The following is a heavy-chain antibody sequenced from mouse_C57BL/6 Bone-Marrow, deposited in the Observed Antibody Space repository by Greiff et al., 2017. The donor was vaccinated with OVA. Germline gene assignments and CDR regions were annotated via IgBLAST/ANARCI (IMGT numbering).Heavy chain of an antibody. V-gene: IGHV5-9-1*02. CDR3: TREGITRGFAY. D-gene: IGHD1-1*01. CDR2: ISSGGDYI. J-gene: IGHJ3*01. CDR1: GFTFSSYA. Sequence: EVQRVESGAGLVKPGGSLKLSCAASGFTFSSYAMSWVRQTPEKRLEWVAYISSGGDYIYYADTVKGRFTISRDNARNTLYLQMSSLKSEDTAMYYCTREGITRGFAYWGQGTLVTVSA.